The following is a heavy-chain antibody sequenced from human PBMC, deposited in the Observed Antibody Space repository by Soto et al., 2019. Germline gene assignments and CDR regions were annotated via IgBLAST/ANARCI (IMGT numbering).Heavy chain of an antibody. CDR2: FDPEDGET. CDR1: GYTLTELS. CDR3: ARENSYFDY. Sequence: ASVKVSCKVSGYTLTELSMHWVRQAPGKGLEWMGGFDPEDGETIYAQKFQGRLTMTADTSTSTAYMELRSLRSDDTAVYYCARENSYFDYWGQGTLVTVSS. J-gene: IGHJ4*02. V-gene: IGHV1-24*01.